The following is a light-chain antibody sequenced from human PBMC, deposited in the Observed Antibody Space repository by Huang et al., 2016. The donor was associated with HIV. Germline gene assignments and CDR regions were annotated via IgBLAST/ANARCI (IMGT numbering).Light chain of an antibody. J-gene: IGKJ5*01. CDR2: DAS. Sequence: GDRVTITCQASHDITNYLNWYQHKPGKAPKLLIYDASNLETGVPLRFSGGGSETDFTFTISSLQAEDVATYYCQQHADFPITFGQGTRLEI. V-gene: IGKV1-33*01. CDR3: QQHADFPIT. CDR1: HDITNY.